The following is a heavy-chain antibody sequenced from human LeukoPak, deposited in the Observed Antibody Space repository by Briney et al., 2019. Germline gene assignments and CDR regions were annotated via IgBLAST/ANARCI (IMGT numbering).Heavy chain of an antibody. D-gene: IGHD5-24*01. J-gene: IGHJ4*02. CDR2: IKQDGSEK. CDR1: GFTFSSYW. V-gene: IGHV3-7*03. CDR3: AKDGVATKFETLDY. Sequence: PGGSLRLSCAASGFTFSSYWMSWVRQAPGKGLEWVANIKQDGSEKYYVDSVKGRFTISRDNAKNSLYLQLNSLRTEDTAFYYCAKDGVATKFETLDYWGQGALVTVSS.